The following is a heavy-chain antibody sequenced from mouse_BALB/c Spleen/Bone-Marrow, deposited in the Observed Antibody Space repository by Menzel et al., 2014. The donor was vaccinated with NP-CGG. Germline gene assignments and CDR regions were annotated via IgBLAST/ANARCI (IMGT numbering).Heavy chain of an antibody. J-gene: IGHJ3*01. V-gene: IGHV1-22*01. CDR3: ARGRFAY. Sequence: EVKLMESGPELVKPGASVKISCNTSGYTFTDYTIHWVKQSPGKSLEWIGNINPNIGGTTYNQKFKGKATLTLDKSSRTAYMELRSLTSEDSAVYYCARGRFAYWGQGTLVTVSA. CDR1: GYTFTDYT. CDR2: INPNIGGT.